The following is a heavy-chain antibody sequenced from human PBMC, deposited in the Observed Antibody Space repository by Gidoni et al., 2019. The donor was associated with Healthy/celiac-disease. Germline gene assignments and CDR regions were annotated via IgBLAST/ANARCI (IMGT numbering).Heavy chain of an antibody. J-gene: IGHJ4*02. V-gene: IGHV1-69*01. Sequence: QVQLVQSGAEVKKPGSSVKVSCKASGGTFSCYAISWVRQAPGQGLEWMGGIIPIFGTANYAQKFQGRVTITADESTSTAYMELSSLRSEDTAVYYCARVKTYYYDSSGYYLFDYWGQGTLVTVSS. CDR1: GGTFSCYA. CDR3: ARVKTYYYDSSGYYLFDY. CDR2: IIPIFGTA. D-gene: IGHD3-22*01.